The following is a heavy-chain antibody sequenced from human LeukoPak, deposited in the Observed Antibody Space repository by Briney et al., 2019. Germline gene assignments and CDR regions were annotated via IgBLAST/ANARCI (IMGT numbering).Heavy chain of an antibody. CDR1: GGSISSYY. CDR2: IYTSGST. CDR3: ARMDSSGYYYYFDY. D-gene: IGHD3-22*01. Sequence: SETLSLTCTVSGGSISSYYWGWIRQPAGKGLEWIGRIYTSGSTNYNPSLKSRVTMSVDTSKNQFSLKLSSVTAADTAVYYCARMDSSGYYYYFDYWGQGTLVTVTS. J-gene: IGHJ4*02. V-gene: IGHV4-4*07.